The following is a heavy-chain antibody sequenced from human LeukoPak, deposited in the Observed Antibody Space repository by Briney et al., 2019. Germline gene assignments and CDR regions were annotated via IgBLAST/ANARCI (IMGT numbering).Heavy chain of an antibody. Sequence: PSETLSLTCTVSGGSISRYYWSWIRQPAGKGVEWIGRIYNSGSTNYNPSLKSRVTMSVDTSKNQFSLKLSSVTAADTAVYYCARNGGNRTKGAFDIWGQGTMVTVSS. D-gene: IGHD1-14*01. CDR3: ARNGGNRTKGAFDI. J-gene: IGHJ3*02. V-gene: IGHV4-4*07. CDR2: IYNSGST. CDR1: GGSISRYY.